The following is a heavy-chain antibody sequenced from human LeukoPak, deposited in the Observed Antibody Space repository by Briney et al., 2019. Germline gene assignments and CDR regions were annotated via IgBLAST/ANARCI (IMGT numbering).Heavy chain of an antibody. Sequence: PSETLSLTCTVSGGSISTYYWSWIRQPPGKGLEWIAYIHYSGSTNYNPSLKSRVTISVDTSKNQFSLNLRSVIAADTAVYYCTRGLRLGYCSGGSCYYWFDPWGQGTRVTVSS. D-gene: IGHD2-15*01. CDR3: TRGLRLGYCSGGSCYYWFDP. CDR2: IHYSGST. CDR1: GGSISTYY. J-gene: IGHJ5*02. V-gene: IGHV4-59*12.